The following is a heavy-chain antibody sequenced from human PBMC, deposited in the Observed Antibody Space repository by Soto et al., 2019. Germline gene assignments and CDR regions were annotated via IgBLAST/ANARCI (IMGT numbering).Heavy chain of an antibody. V-gene: IGHV1-69*06. Sequence: QVQLVQSGAEVKSPGSSVKVSCKTSGFTFNVYGIHWVRQAPGQGLEWMGGLITIYDEPYYAQKFQGRITITEDKSTTTVNLELCSLRSEATAVYFCARVRDPHLDHYGLDVWGQGTTVTVS. CDR1: GFTFNVYG. CDR3: ARVRDPHLDHYGLDV. CDR2: LITIYDEP. J-gene: IGHJ6*02.